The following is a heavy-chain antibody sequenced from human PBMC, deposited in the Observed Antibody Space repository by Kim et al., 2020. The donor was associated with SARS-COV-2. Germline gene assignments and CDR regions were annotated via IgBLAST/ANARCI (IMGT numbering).Heavy chain of an antibody. CDR2: INHRGSS. J-gene: IGHJ6*03. D-gene: IGHD3-3*01. CDR3: ARGKDFWSGSYYYYYMDV. CDR1: GGSFSGYY. V-gene: IGHV4-34*01. Sequence: SETLSLTCAVYGGSFSGYYWSWMRQSPGRGLEWIGEINHRGSSNFNPSLRTRVTISVDTSRSQVSLKLISVNAADTAVYYCARGKDFWSGSYYYYYMDVWGKGTTVTVSS.